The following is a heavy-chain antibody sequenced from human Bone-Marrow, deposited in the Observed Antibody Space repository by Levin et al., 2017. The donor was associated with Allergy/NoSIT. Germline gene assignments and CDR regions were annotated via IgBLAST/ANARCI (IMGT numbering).Heavy chain of an antibody. CDR3: ARAPLAGGFDY. CDR2: IYSTGST. D-gene: IGHD4-23*01. V-gene: IGHV4-4*07. J-gene: IGHJ4*02. CDR1: DSSISDYY. Sequence: NASETLSLTCNVSDSSISDYYWSWIRQPAGKPLEWIGRIYSTGSTNYNPSLKSRVTMSVDASQSQFSLKLSSVTAADTAVYFCARAPLAGGFDYWGQGTLVTVSS.